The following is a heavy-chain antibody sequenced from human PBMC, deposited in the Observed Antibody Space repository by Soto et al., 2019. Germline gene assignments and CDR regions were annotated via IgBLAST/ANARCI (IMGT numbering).Heavy chain of an antibody. V-gene: IGHV1-18*01. J-gene: IGHJ3*02. CDR2: ISAYNGNT. CDR1: GYTFTSYG. CDR3: ASDRSLADCSSINCRNDAFDI. Sequence: SVKRSCKASGYTFTSYGISWVRQAPGQGLEWMGWISAYNGNTNYAQKLQGRVTMTTDTSTSTAYMELRSLRSDDTAVYYSASDRSLADCSSINCRNDAFDIRGEGTMVT. D-gene: IGHD2-2*01.